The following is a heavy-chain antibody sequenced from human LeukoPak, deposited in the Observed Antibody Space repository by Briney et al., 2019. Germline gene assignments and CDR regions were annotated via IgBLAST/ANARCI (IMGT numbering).Heavy chain of an antibody. J-gene: IGHJ4*02. V-gene: IGHV1-2*02. CDR1: GYTFTGYY. CDR3: ARDLRSSSWYVEYED. Sequence: ASVKVSCKASGYTFTGYYMHWVRQAPGQGLEWMGWINPNSGGTNYAQKFQGRVTMTRDTSISTAYMELSRLRSDDTAVYYCARDLRSSSWYVEYEDWGQGTLVTVSS. CDR2: INPNSGGT. D-gene: IGHD6-13*01.